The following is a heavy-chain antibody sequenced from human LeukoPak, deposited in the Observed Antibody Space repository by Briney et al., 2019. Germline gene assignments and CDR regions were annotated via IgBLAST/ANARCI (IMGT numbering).Heavy chain of an antibody. D-gene: IGHD1-1*01. CDR1: GFTFSGYA. V-gene: IGHV3-23*01. J-gene: IGHJ4*02. CDR3: AKDPGYNWNDQYFDY. Sequence: GGSLRLSCAASGFTFSGYAMSWVRQAPGKGLEWVSAISGSGGSTYYADSVKGRFTISRDNSKNTLYLQMNSLRAEDTAVYYCAKDPGYNWNDQYFDYWGQGTLVTVSS. CDR2: ISGSGGST.